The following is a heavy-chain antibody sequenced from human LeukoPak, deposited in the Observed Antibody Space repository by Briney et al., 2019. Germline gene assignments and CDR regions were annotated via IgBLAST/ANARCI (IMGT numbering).Heavy chain of an antibody. D-gene: IGHD3-22*01. CDR1: GFTFSSYW. V-gene: IGHV3-7*03. J-gene: IGHJ4*02. CDR2: IKQDGSEK. CDR3: AKDFALYYYDSSGYSDY. Sequence: GGSLRLSCAASGFTFSSYWMSWVRQAPAKGLEWVANIKQDGSEKYCVDSVKGRFTISRDNSKNTLYLQMNSLRAEDTAVYYCAKDFALYYYDSSGYSDYWGQGTLVTVSS.